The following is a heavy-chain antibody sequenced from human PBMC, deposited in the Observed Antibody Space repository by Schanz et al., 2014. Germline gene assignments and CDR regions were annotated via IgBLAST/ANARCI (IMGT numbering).Heavy chain of an antibody. CDR1: GFTFSAYW. D-gene: IGHD6-13*01. Sequence: EVQLVEYGGGLVQPGESLRLSCAASGFTFSAYWMAWVRQAPGKGLEWVAAINQAASVQYYVDSVKGRFTISRDDAKNSHYLQMNSLRVGDTAVFYCVKIGYTHWSLDDWGQGILVTVSS. CDR3: VKIGYTHWSLDD. J-gene: IGHJ4*02. CDR2: INQAASVQ. V-gene: IGHV3-7*01.